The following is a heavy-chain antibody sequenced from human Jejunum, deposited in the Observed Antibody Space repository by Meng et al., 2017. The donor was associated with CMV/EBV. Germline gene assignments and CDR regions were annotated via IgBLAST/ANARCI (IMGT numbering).Heavy chain of an antibody. CDR2: LNPSSGVS. J-gene: IGHJ4*02. V-gene: IGHV1-2*02. CDR1: GFTLTGYY. CDR3: TRRIVGATYVDY. D-gene: IGHD1-26*01. Sequence: KASGFTLTGYYMHWVRQAPGQGLEWMGRLNPSSGVSTYAQTFQGRVTMTRDTSISTAYMELNRLRSDDTAVYYCTRRIVGATYVDYWGQGTLVTVSS.